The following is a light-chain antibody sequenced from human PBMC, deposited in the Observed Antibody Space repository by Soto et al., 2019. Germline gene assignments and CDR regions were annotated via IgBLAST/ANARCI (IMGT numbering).Light chain of an antibody. J-gene: IGKJ3*01. Sequence: DIQMTQSPSSLSASVGDRVTITCRASQSISSSLNWYQQKPGKAPKLLIYAASSLQSGVPSRFSGSGSGTDFTLTISSLQPEDFASYYCQQCYSNPFTFGPGTKVDIK. CDR1: QSISSS. CDR3: QQCYSNPFT. V-gene: IGKV1-39*01. CDR2: AAS.